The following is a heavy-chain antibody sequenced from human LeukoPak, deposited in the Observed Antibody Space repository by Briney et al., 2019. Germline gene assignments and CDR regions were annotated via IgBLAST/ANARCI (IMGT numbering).Heavy chain of an antibody. V-gene: IGHV3-9*01. CDR2: ISWNSGSI. CDR3: AKGGYKTWTHHRSQNNIDY. CDR1: GFTFDDYA. J-gene: IGHJ4*02. D-gene: IGHD5-18*01. Sequence: GGSLRLSCAASGFTFDDYAMHWVRQAPGKGLEWVSGISWNSGSIGYADSVKGRFTISRDNAKNSLYLQMNSLRAEDTALYYCAKGGYKTWTHHRSQNNIDYWGQGTLVTVSS.